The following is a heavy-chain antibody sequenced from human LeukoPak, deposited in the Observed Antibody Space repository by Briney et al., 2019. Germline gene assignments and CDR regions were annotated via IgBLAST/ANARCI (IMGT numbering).Heavy chain of an antibody. J-gene: IGHJ5*02. CDR3: ARSIAQYNWFDP. CDR2: INHSGST. D-gene: IGHD6-13*01. Sequence: SETLSLTCAVYGGSFSGYYWSWIRQPPGKGLEWIGEINHSGSTNYNPSLKSRVTISVDTSRNQFSLKLSSVTAADTAVYYCARSIAQYNWFDPWGQGTLVTVSS. V-gene: IGHV4-34*01. CDR1: GGSFSGYY.